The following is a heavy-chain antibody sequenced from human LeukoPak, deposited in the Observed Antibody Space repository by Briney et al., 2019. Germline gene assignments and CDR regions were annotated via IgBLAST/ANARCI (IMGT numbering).Heavy chain of an antibody. CDR1: GDSVFSNSAA. CDR2: TYYRSKWYN. Sequence: SQTLSLTCAISGDSVFSNSAAWNWIRQSPSRGLEWLGRTYYRSKWYNDYAVSVKSRITINPDTSKNQFSLQLNSVTPEDTAVYYCARDQIEMATITDYYYGMDVWGQGTTVTVSS. CDR3: ARDQIEMATITDYYYGMDV. D-gene: IGHD5-24*01. V-gene: IGHV6-1*01. J-gene: IGHJ6*02.